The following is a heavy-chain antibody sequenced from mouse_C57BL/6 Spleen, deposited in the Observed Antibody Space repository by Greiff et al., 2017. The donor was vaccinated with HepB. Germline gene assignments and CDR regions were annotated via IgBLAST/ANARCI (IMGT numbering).Heavy chain of an antibody. Sequence: EVQLLESGPGLVKPSQSLSLTCSVTGYSITSGYYWNWIRQFPGNKLEWMGYISYDGSNNYNPSLKNRISITRDTSKNQFFLKLNSVTTEDTATYYCARGGITTVVAYYAMDYWGQGTSVTVSS. D-gene: IGHD1-1*01. CDR2: ISYDGSN. J-gene: IGHJ4*01. V-gene: IGHV3-6*01. CDR1: GYSITSGYY. CDR3: ARGGITTVVAYYAMDY.